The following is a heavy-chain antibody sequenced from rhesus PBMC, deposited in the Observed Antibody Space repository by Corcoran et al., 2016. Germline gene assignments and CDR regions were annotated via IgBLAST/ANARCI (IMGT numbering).Heavy chain of an antibody. Sequence: QVQLQESGPGVVKPLETLSLTCAVSGDSISSAYDWSWIRQPPGRGLEWIGYIYGSTGTTVYNPSLKNRVTISKDACKNHFSLKLSSGTAADTALYYCARGHTVTAEECWGQGVLVTVSS. D-gene: IGHD2-21*01. CDR1: GDSISSAYD. V-gene: IGHV4-76*01. CDR2: IYGSTGTT. CDR3: ARGHTVTAEEC. J-gene: IGHJ4*01.